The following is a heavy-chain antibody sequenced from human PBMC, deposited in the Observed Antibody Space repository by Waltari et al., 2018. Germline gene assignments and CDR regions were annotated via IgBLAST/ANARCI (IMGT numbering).Heavy chain of an antibody. CDR2: IKKKSDGGTT. CDR3: VTGGHYFGA. V-gene: IGHV3-15*01. J-gene: IGHJ5*02. Sequence: EVHLVESGGGLIKPGESLRLSCGASGFTFSDAWMSWVRQVPGKGPELVGRIKKKSDGGTTEYAVPVKGRFTISRDDSKHTLDLQMNSLKTEDTAVYYCVTGGHYFGAWGQGTLVTVSS. D-gene: IGHD1-26*01. CDR1: GFTFSDAW.